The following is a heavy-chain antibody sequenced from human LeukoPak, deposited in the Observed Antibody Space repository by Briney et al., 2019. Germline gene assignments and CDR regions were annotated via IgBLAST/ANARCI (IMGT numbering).Heavy chain of an antibody. V-gene: IGHV3-30-3*01. CDR1: GFTFSSYA. D-gene: IGHD3-10*01. J-gene: IGHJ4*02. Sequence: GSLRLSCAASGFTFSSYAMHWVRQAPGKGLEWVAVISYDGSNKYYADSVKGRFTISRDNSKNTLYLQMNSLRAEDTAVYYCARDHYYGSGSLDYWGQGTLVTVSS. CDR2: ISYDGSNK. CDR3: ARDHYYGSGSLDY.